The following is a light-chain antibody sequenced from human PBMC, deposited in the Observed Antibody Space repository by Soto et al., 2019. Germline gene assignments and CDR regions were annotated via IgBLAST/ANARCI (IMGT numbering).Light chain of an antibody. V-gene: IGKV3-20*01. CDR2: GAS. Sequence: EVVLAQSPGTLSLSPGESATLSCRASQSVSSSFLAWYQQKPGQAPRLLVYGASSRATGVPDRFSGSGSGTDFTLSISRQEPEDFAVYYCQQYGSSPITFGQGTRPAIK. CDR1: QSVSSSF. CDR3: QQYGSSPIT. J-gene: IGKJ5*01.